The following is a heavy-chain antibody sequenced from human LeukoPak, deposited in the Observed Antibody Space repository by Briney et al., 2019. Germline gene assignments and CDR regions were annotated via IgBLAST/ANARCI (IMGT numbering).Heavy chain of an antibody. CDR3: ARGRLRVTIFGPYNWFDP. J-gene: IGHJ5*02. V-gene: IGHV4-39*07. CDR2: INHSGST. CDR1: GGSISSGGYY. Sequence: SETLSLTCTVSGGSISSGGYYWSWIRQPPGKGLEWIGEINHSGSTNYNPSLKSRVTISVDTSKNQFSLKLSSVTAADTAVYYCARGRLRVTIFGPYNWFDPWGQGTLVTVSS. D-gene: IGHD3-3*01.